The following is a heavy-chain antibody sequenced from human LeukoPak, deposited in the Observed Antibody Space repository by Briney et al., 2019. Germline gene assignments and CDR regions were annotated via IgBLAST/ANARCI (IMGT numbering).Heavy chain of an antibody. V-gene: IGHV3-30*03. CDR3: ARDRTRSSWYGPIFDY. Sequence: PGGSLRLSCAASGFTFSSYGMRWVRQAPGKGLEWVAVISYDGSNKYYADSVKGRFTISRDNSKNTLYLQMNSLRAEDTAVYYCARDRTRSSWYGPIFDYWGQGTLVTVSS. CDR1: GFTFSSYG. CDR2: ISYDGSNK. D-gene: IGHD6-13*01. J-gene: IGHJ4*02.